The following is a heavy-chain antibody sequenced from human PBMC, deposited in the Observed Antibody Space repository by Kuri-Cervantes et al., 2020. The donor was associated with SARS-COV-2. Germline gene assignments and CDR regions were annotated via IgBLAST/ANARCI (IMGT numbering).Heavy chain of an antibody. V-gene: IGHV3-73*01. J-gene: IGHJ4*02. D-gene: IGHD3-16*02. Sequence: GGSLRLSCEVSGSLFSASAIHWVRQGSGKGLEWVGRVRGKANNYATAYAASVKGRFTISRDNSKNTLYLQMNSLRAEDTAVYYCQAQLTFGGVFAQDDYWGQGTLVTDSS. CDR3: QAQLTFGGVFAQDDY. CDR1: GSLFSASA. CDR2: VRGKANNYAT.